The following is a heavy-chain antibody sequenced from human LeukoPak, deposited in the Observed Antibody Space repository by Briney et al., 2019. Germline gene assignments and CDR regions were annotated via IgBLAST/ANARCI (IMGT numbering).Heavy chain of an antibody. D-gene: IGHD6-13*01. Sequence: SETLSLTCTVSGGSISSYYWSWIRQPPGKGLEGVGYIYYSGSTNYNPSLNSRVTISVDTSKNQFSLKLSSVTAADTAVYYCARDSSSSWYGYFDYWGQGTLVTVSS. CDR2: IYYSGST. CDR1: GGSISSYY. CDR3: ARDSSSSWYGYFDY. J-gene: IGHJ4*02. V-gene: IGHV4-59*01.